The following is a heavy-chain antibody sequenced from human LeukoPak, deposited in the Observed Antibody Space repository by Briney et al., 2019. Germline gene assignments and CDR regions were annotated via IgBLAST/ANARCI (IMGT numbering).Heavy chain of an antibody. D-gene: IGHD3-22*01. Sequence: GGSLELSCAASGFTFSNYWMHWVRQPPGKGRGGVSRINRDGINTSYADSVKGRSTISRDNAKNTLNLQMNSLRAEDTAVYYCARDLGQYYDTSDNWFDPWGQGTLVTVSS. CDR2: INRDGINT. CDR1: GFTFSNYW. J-gene: IGHJ5*02. V-gene: IGHV3-74*01. CDR3: ARDLGQYYDTSDNWFDP.